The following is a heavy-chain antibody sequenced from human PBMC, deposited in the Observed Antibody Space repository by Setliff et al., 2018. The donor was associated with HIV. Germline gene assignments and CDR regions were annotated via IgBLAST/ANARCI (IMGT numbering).Heavy chain of an antibody. J-gene: IGHJ3*02. Sequence: PSETLSLTCTVSGGSISSYYWSWIRQPPGKGLEYIGYIYSNGGTNYNPSLKSRVTISVDTSKNQFSLRLSSVTAADTAVYYCARRVVTAIIDAFDIWGQGTMVTVSS. V-gene: IGHV4-59*01. CDR3: ARRVVTAIIDAFDI. CDR1: GGSISSYY. D-gene: IGHD2-21*02. CDR2: IYSNGGT.